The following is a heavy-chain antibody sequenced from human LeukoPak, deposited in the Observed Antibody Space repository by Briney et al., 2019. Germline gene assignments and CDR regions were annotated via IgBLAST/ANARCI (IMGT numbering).Heavy chain of an antibody. Sequence: PGGSLRLSCAASGFTFSSYAMSWVRQAPGKGLEWVSAISGSGGSTYYADSVKGRFTFSRDNTKNTLYLQMNSLRAEDTAVYYCAKDWYYDSSGFIGTVDYWGQGTLVTVSS. CDR2: ISGSGGST. D-gene: IGHD3-22*01. J-gene: IGHJ4*02. CDR1: GFTFSSYA. V-gene: IGHV3-23*01. CDR3: AKDWYYDSSGFIGTVDY.